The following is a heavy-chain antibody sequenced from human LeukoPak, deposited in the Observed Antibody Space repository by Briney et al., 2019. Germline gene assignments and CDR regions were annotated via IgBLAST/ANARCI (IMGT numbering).Heavy chain of an antibody. CDR2: IIPIFGTA. J-gene: IGHJ6*02. V-gene: IGHV1-69*01. CDR1: GGTFSSYA. D-gene: IGHD1-26*01. Sequence: SVKVSCKASGGTFSSYAISWVRQAPGQGLEWMGGIIPIFGTANYAQKFQGRVTITADESTSTAYMELSSLRSEDTAVYYCARERLVAGLGLFDGYYYYGMDVWGQGTTVTVSS. CDR3: ARERLVAGLGLFDGYYYYGMDV.